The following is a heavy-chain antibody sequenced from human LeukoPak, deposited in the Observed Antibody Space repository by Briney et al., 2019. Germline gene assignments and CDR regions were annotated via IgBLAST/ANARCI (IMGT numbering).Heavy chain of an antibody. Sequence: GGSLRLSCAASGFTFSSYAMHWVRQAQGKGLEWVAVISYDGSNKYYADSVKGRFTISRDNSKNTLYLQMNSLRAEDTAVYYCARGPPPKAAADYNWFDPWGQGTLVTVSS. J-gene: IGHJ5*02. CDR1: GFTFSSYA. V-gene: IGHV3-30-3*01. CDR2: ISYDGSNK. CDR3: ARGPPPKAAADYNWFDP. D-gene: IGHD6-13*01.